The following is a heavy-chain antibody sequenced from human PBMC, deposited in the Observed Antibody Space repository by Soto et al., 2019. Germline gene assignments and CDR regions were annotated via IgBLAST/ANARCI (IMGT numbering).Heavy chain of an antibody. Sequence: QVQLVQSGAEVKKPGSSVKVSCKASGGTFSSYAISWVRQAPGQGLEWMGGIIPIFGTANSAQKFQGRVTITADEPTRTAYMELSSLRADDTAVYYCAGDNDYYDSSRYYYDGIDVWGQGNTVTVSS. V-gene: IGHV1-69*01. J-gene: IGHJ6*02. D-gene: IGHD3-22*01. CDR3: AGDNDYYDSSRYYYDGIDV. CDR2: IIPIFGTA. CDR1: GGTFSSYA.